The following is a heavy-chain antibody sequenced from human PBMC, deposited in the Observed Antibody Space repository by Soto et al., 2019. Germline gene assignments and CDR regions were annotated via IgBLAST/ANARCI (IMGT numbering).Heavy chain of an antibody. Sequence: EVQLVESGGGLVKPGGSLRLSCAASGFTFSSYSMNWVRQAPGKGLEWVSSISSSSSYIYYADSVKGRFTISRDNAKNSLYLQMNSLRAEDTAVYYCARVASSGGTRAEYFQHWGQGTLVTVSS. D-gene: IGHD6-19*01. J-gene: IGHJ1*01. V-gene: IGHV3-21*01. CDR3: ARVASSGGTRAEYFQH. CDR2: ISSSSSYI. CDR1: GFTFSSYS.